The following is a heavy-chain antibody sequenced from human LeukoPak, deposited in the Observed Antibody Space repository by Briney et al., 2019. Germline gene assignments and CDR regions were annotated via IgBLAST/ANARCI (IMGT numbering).Heavy chain of an antibody. Sequence: SQTLSLTCVVSGDDVSSKNGAWNWIRQSPSRGLEWLGRTYYRSKWYNDYAEAMEGRIIISQDTSKNQYSPHLNSVTPDDTAVYYCARDLGNTGWHTFDYWGQGTLVTVSS. J-gene: IGHJ4*02. D-gene: IGHD6-19*01. CDR1: GDDVSSKNGA. V-gene: IGHV6-1*01. CDR2: TYYRSKWYN. CDR3: ARDLGNTGWHTFDY.